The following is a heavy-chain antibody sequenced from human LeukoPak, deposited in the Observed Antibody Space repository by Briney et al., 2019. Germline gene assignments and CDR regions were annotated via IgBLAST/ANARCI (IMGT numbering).Heavy chain of an antibody. V-gene: IGHV4-38-2*02. CDR1: GDSISSGYY. CDR3: ARAIYYYYDSSGTNWFDP. CDR2: IYHSGST. J-gene: IGHJ5*02. Sequence: SETLSLTCTVSGDSISSGYYWGWIRQPPGKGLEWIGSIYHSGSTYYNPSLKSRVTISVDTSKNQFSLKLSSVTAADTAVYYCARAIYYYYDSSGTNWFDPWGQGTLVTVSS. D-gene: IGHD3-22*01.